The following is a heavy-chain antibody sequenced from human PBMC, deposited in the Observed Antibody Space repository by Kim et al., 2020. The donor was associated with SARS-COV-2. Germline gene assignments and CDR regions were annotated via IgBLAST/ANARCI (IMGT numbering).Heavy chain of an antibody. V-gene: IGHV3-30*18. J-gene: IGHJ4*02. CDR1: GFTFSSYG. CDR2: ISYDGSNK. Sequence: GGSLRLSCAASGFTFSSYGMHWVRQAPGKGLEWVAVISYDGSNKYYADSVKGRFTISRDNSKNTLYLQMNSLRAEDTAVYYCAKDQSGYDVWSGYYYFDYWGQGTLVTVSS. CDR3: AKDQSGYDVWSGYYYFDY. D-gene: IGHD3-3*01.